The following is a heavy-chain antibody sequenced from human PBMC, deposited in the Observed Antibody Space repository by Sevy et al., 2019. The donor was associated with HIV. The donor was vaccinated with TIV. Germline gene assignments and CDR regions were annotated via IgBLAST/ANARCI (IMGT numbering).Heavy chain of an antibody. J-gene: IGHJ6*02. CDR1: GFTFRTYN. CDR2: ISPSSSTI. D-gene: IGHD3-16*01. V-gene: IGHV3-48*01. Sequence: GGSLRLSCAASGFTFRTYNMNWVRQAPGKGLEWLSYISPSSSTIHYADSVKGRFTISRDNPKSSLYLKMNSLRAGDTAVYYCARGGHLYYGMDVWGQGTTVTVSS. CDR3: ARGGHLYYGMDV.